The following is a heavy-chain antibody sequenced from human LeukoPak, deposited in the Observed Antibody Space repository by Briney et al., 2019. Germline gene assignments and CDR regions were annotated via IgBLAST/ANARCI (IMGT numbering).Heavy chain of an antibody. J-gene: IGHJ4*02. CDR3: ATDFYRSGLHHY. V-gene: IGHV1-24*01. Sequence: GASVKVSCKVSGYTLTELSMHWVRQAPGKGLEWMGGFDPEDGETIYAQKFQGRVTMTEDTSTDTAYMELSSLRSEDTAVYYCATDFYRSGLHHYWGQGTLVTVSS. D-gene: IGHD3-10*01. CDR2: FDPEDGET. CDR1: GYTLTELS.